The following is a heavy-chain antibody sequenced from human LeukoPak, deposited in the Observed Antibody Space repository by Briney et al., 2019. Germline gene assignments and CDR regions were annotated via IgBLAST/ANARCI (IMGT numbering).Heavy chain of an antibody. CDR2: IFYSGGT. D-gene: IGHD3-16*01. V-gene: IGHV4-59*08. CDR3: ARHRRDYVHWYFDL. CDR1: GGSISSHY. Sequence: SETLSLTCTVSGGSISSHYWSWIRQPPGKGLEWIGYIFYSGGTNYNPSLRSRVTISVDTSKNQFSLKVSSVTAADTAVYYCARHRRDYVHWYFDLWGRGTLVTVSS. J-gene: IGHJ2*01.